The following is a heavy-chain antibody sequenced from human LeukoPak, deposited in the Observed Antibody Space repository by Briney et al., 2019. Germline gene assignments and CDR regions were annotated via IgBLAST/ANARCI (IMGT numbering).Heavy chain of an antibody. D-gene: IGHD3-10*01. J-gene: IGHJ4*02. Sequence: PSETLSLTCAVYGGSFSGYYWSWIRQPPGKGLEWIGEINHSGSINYNPSLKSRVTISVDTSKNQFSLKLSSVNAADTAVYYCGRTEYYFDYWGQGTLVTVSS. V-gene: IGHV4-34*01. CDR1: GGSFSGYY. CDR2: INHSGSI. CDR3: GRTEYYFDY.